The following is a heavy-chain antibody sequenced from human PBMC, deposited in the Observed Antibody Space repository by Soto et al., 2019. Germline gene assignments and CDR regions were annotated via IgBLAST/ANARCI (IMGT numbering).Heavy chain of an antibody. CDR3: ARMESFGSLNWFDP. CDR2: MNPGSGDT. D-gene: IGHD5-18*01. J-gene: IGHJ5*02. Sequence: ASVKVSCKASGCTFTNNDVSWVRQATGQGLEWMGWMNPGSGDTGYAQKFQGRVTMTRDISIATAYMELNSLTSEDTAIYYCARMESFGSLNWFDPWGQGTLVTVSS. CDR1: GCTFTNND. V-gene: IGHV1-8*02.